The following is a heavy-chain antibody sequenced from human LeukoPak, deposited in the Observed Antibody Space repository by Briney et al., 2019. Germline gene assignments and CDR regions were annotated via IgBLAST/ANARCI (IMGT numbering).Heavy chain of an antibody. D-gene: IGHD3-22*01. V-gene: IGHV4-4*07. CDR2: IYTSGCT. CDR1: GGSISSYY. J-gene: IGHJ6*02. Sequence: PSETLSLTCTVSGGSISSYYWRWVRQPAGRGLEWIGRIYTSGCTSYSPSLKNRVTMSVDTSKNQFSLKLSSVTAADTAVYYCARVYYDDSSGYPNGMDVWGQGTTVTVSS. CDR3: ARVYYDDSSGYPNGMDV.